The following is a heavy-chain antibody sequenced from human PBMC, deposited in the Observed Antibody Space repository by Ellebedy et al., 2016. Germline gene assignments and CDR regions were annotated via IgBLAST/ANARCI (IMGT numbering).Heavy chain of an antibody. J-gene: IGHJ6*02. Sequence: GGSLRLSCTASGFTFNIYWMHWVRQAPGKGRVWVSRINSDGSGTSYADSVKGRFTISRDNAKNFLYLQTSSLRSEDTAVYYCARGGYSPNYGMDVWGQGTTVTVSS. D-gene: IGHD6-13*01. CDR1: GFTFNIYW. CDR3: ARGGYSPNYGMDV. CDR2: INSDGSGT. V-gene: IGHV3-74*01.